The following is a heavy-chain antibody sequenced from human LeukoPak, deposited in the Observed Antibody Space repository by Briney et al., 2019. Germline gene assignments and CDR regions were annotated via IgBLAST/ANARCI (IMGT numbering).Heavy chain of an antibody. CDR3: ARDPGKGFDY. CDR1: GFTFSRYG. CDR2: IWYDGSNK. V-gene: IGHV3-33*01. Sequence: GRSLRLSCAASGFTFSRYGMHWVRQAPGKGLEWVAVIWYDGSNKYYADSVKGRFTISRDNSKNTLYPQMNSLRAEDTAVYYCARDPGKGFDYWGQGTLVTVSS. J-gene: IGHJ4*02.